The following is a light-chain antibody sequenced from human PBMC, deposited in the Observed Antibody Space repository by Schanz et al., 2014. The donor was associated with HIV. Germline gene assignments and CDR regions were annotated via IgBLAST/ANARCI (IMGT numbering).Light chain of an antibody. V-gene: IGLV2-8*01. CDR3: AAWDVNLNGPV. CDR2: EVN. CDR1: SGDVGGYNY. Sequence: QSALTQPASVSGSPGQSISISCTGTSGDVGGYNYVSWYQHHPGKAPKLIIFEVNRRPSGVPDRFYGAKSGNTASLTVSGLQAEDEADYYCAAWDVNLNGPVFGGGTKLTVL. J-gene: IGLJ2*01.